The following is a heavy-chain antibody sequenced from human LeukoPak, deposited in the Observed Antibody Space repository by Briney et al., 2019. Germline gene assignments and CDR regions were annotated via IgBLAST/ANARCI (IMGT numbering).Heavy chain of an antibody. CDR1: GYTFTSYG. V-gene: IGHV1-18*01. CDR2: ISAYNGNT. Sequence: VASVKVSCKASGYTFTSYGISLVRQAPGQGLEWMGWISAYNGNTNYAQKLQGRVTMTTDTSTSTAYMELRSLRSDDTAVYYCARGNKYSGRAGWFDPWGQGTLVTVSS. D-gene: IGHD1-26*01. J-gene: IGHJ5*02. CDR3: ARGNKYSGRAGWFDP.